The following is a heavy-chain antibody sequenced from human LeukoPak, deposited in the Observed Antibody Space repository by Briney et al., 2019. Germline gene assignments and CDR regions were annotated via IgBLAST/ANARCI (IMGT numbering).Heavy chain of an antibody. CDR2: ISGSGGYT. D-gene: IGHD1-1*01. CDR1: GFTFSSYT. J-gene: IGHJ4*02. Sequence: PGGSLRLSCAASGFTFSSYTMSWVRQAPGKGLEWVSAISGSGGYTYYADSVKGRFPISRDNSKNTLYLQMNSLRAEDTAIYYCAKSLRIDTTRKGLDYWGQGTLVTVSS. V-gene: IGHV3-23*01. CDR3: AKSLRIDTTRKGLDY.